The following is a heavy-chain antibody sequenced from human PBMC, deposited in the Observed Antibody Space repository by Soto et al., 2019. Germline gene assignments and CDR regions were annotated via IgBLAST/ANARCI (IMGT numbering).Heavy chain of an antibody. CDR2: INHSGST. J-gene: IGHJ6*02. D-gene: IGHD4-17*01. CDR3: ARGENPHDYGDYYYYYGMDV. CDR1: GGSFSGYY. Sequence: SETLSLTCAVYGGSFSGYYWSWIRQPPGKGLDWIGEINHSGSTNYNPSLKSRVTISVDTSKNQFSLKLSSVTAADTAVYYCARGENPHDYGDYYYYYGMDVWGQGTTVTVSS. V-gene: IGHV4-34*01.